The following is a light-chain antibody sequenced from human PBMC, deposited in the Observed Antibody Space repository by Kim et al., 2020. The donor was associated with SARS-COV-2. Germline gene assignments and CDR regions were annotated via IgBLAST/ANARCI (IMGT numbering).Light chain of an antibody. J-gene: IGLJ2*01. CDR1: TANIGNNY. Sequence: KVTISGSGSTANIGNNYVSWYQQLPGTAPKLLIYDNNKRPSGIPDRFSGTKSGTSATLGITGLQTGDEADYYCGTWDSSLSAHVVFGGGTQLTVL. CDR3: GTWDSSLSAHVV. V-gene: IGLV1-51*01. CDR2: DNN.